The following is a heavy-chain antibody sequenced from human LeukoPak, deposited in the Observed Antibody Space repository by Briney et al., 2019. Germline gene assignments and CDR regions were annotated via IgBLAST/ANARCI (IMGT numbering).Heavy chain of an antibody. V-gene: IGHV3-13*01. Sequence: PGGSLRLSCAASGFTFSSYDMHWVRQATGKGLEWVSAIGTAGDTYYPGSVKGRFTISRENAKNPLYLQMNSLRAGDTAVYYCARVGYDSSGYHYDYWGQGTLVTVSS. CDR2: IGTAGDT. CDR3: ARVGYDSSGYHYDY. D-gene: IGHD3-22*01. J-gene: IGHJ4*02. CDR1: GFTFSSYD.